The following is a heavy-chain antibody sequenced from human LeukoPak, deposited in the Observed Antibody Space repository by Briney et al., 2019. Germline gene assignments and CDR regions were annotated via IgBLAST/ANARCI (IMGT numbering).Heavy chain of an antibody. D-gene: IGHD3-22*01. CDR1: GFTFSSYE. CDR3: ARDWYYDSSGYRPDDAFDI. J-gene: IGHJ3*02. CDR2: ISSSGSTI. Sequence: PGGSLRLSCAASGFTFSSYEMNWVRQAPGKGLEWVSYISSSGSTIYYADSVKGRFTISRDNAKNSLYLQMNSLRAEDTAVYYCARDWYYDSSGYRPDDAFDIWGQGTMVTVSS. V-gene: IGHV3-48*03.